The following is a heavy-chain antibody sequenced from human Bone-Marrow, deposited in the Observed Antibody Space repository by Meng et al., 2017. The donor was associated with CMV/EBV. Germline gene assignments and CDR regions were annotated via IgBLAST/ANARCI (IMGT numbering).Heavy chain of an antibody. J-gene: IGHJ6*02. CDR1: GFTFSSHW. CDR2: INQDGSQK. V-gene: IGHV3-7*01. Sequence: GGSLRLSCAASGFTFSSHWMTWVRQAPGKGLEWVANINQDGSQKNYVDSVKGRFTISRDNAKNSLYLQMNSLRAEDTAVYYCARWGSSSWHYYYYYGMDVWGQGTTVTVSS. CDR3: ARWGSSSWHYYYYYGMDV. D-gene: IGHD6-13*01.